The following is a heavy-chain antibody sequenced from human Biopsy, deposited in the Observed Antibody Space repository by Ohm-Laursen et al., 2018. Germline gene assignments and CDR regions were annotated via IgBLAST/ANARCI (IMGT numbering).Heavy chain of an antibody. CDR1: GFTFSDYY. Sequence: SLRLSCAASGFTFSDYYMSWIRQAPGKGLEWLSYISGSGTTIFYADSVKGRLTVSRDNANNSLFLQMNSLRAEDTAVYYCARFPDFWSGYYVDSWGQGTLVTVSS. CDR2: ISGSGTTI. V-gene: IGHV3-11*01. J-gene: IGHJ4*02. D-gene: IGHD3-3*01. CDR3: ARFPDFWSGYYVDS.